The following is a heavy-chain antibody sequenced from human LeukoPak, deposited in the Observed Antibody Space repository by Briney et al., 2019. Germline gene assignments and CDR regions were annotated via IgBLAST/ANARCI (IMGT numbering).Heavy chain of an antibody. CDR2: INPNSGGT. CDR1: GYTFTGYY. J-gene: IGHJ5*02. Sequence: VASVKVSCKASGYTFTGYYMHWVRQAPGQGLEWMGWINPNSGGTNCAQKFQGRVTMTRDTSISTAYMELSRLRSDDTAVYYCARVSVVPAGFDPWGQGTLVTVSS. V-gene: IGHV1-2*02. D-gene: IGHD2-2*01. CDR3: ARVSVVPAGFDP.